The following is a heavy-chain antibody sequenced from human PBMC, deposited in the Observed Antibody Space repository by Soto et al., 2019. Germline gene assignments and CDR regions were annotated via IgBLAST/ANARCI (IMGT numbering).Heavy chain of an antibody. Sequence: SETLSLTCTVPGGSISAYYWSWIRQPPGKGLEWIGYIYYSGNTNYNPSLKSRVTMSIDTSKNRFSLKLSSLTAADTAVYYCARRYCTGTSCFFDYWGRGNLVTVSS. CDR3: ARRYCTGTSCFFDY. CDR1: GGSISAYY. J-gene: IGHJ4*02. CDR2: IYYSGNT. V-gene: IGHV4-59*01. D-gene: IGHD2-2*01.